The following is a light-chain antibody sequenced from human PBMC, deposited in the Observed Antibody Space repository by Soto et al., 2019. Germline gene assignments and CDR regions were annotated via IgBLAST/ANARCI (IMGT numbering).Light chain of an antibody. CDR3: QQYGSSSWT. CDR1: QSVGASY. J-gene: IGKJ1*01. V-gene: IGKV3-20*01. Sequence: EMVLTQSPGTLSLSPGERATLSCRASQSVGASYLAWYQQKPGQAPRLLINGASSRATGIPDRFSGSGSGTDFTLTISRLEPEDFAVYYCQQYGSSSWTFGQGTNVDIK. CDR2: GAS.